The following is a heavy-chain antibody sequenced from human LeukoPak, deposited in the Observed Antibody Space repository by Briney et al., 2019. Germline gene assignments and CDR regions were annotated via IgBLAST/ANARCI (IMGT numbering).Heavy chain of an antibody. D-gene: IGHD6-19*01. V-gene: IGHV1-69*01. CDR1: GATFSSYA. CDR2: IIPIFGTA. J-gene: IGHJ4*02. CDR3: AREGSGWYGHYFDY. Sequence: VASVKVSCKASGATFSSYAISWVRQAPGQGLEWMGGIIPIFGTANYAQKFQGRVTITADESTSTAYMELSSLRSEDTAVYYCAREGSGWYGHYFDYWGQGTLVTVSS.